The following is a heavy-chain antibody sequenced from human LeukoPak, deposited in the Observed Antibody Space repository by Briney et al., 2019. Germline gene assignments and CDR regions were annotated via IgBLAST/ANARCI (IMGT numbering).Heavy chain of an antibody. V-gene: IGHV1-18*01. D-gene: IGHD2-2*01. CDR3: ARAVVVPAASNVYYYYYGMDV. Sequence: ASVKVSCKTSGYTFTNFGVNWVRQAPGQGLEWMGWISAYNGNTNYAQKLQGRVTMTTDTSTSTAYMELRSLRSDDTAVYYCARAVVVPAASNVYYYYYGMDVWGQGTTVTVSS. J-gene: IGHJ6*02. CDR1: GYTFTNFG. CDR2: ISAYNGNT.